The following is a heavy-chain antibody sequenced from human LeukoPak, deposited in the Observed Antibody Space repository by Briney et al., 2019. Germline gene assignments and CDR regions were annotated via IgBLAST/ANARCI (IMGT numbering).Heavy chain of an antibody. Sequence: GGSLRLSCAASGFTFSSYGMHWVRQAPGKGLEWVAVIWYDGSNKYYADSVKGRFTISRDNSKNTLYLQMNSLRAEDTAVYYCARDNNWRQWLVSYFDYWGQGTLVTVSS. CDR2: IWYDGSNK. J-gene: IGHJ4*02. D-gene: IGHD6-19*01. CDR1: GFTFSSYG. V-gene: IGHV3-33*01. CDR3: ARDNNWRQWLVSYFDY.